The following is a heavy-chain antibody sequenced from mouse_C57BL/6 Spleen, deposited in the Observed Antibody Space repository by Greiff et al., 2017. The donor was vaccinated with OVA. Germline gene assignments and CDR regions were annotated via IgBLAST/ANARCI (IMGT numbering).Heavy chain of an antibody. CDR2: ISYDGSN. CDR3: ARGVRDVPAY. Sequence: EVKLMESGPGLVKPSQPLSLTCSVTGYSITSGYYWNWIRQFPGNKLEWMGYISYDGSNNYNPSLKNRISITRDTSQNQFFLKLNSVTTEDTATYYCARGVRDVPAYWGQGTLVTVSA. D-gene: IGHD6-1*01. V-gene: IGHV3-6*01. J-gene: IGHJ3*01. CDR1: GYSITSGYY.